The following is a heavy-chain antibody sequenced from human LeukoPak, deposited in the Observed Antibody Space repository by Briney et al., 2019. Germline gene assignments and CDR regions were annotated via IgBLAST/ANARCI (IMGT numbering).Heavy chain of an antibody. CDR3: ARIDRETTGYYYGMDV. V-gene: IGHV4-39*01. Sequence: SETLSLTCTVSGGSISSSSYYWGWIRQPPGKGLEWIGSIYYSGSTYYNPSLKSRVAISVDTSKNQFSLKLSSVTAAVTAVYYCARIDRETTGYYYGMDVWGRGTTVTVSS. CDR2: IYYSGST. D-gene: IGHD3-22*01. CDR1: GGSISSSSYY. J-gene: IGHJ6*02.